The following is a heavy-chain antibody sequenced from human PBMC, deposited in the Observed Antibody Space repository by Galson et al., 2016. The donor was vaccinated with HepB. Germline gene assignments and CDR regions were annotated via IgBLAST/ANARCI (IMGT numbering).Heavy chain of an antibody. V-gene: IGHV3-48*02. CDR3: ATPTLIPPV. CDR2: ISTGGSTI. Sequence: SLRLSCAASGFSFSSLPMNWVRQAPGKGLEWVAHISTGGSTIHYADSVKGRFTISRDNAKDSLYLQMNSLRDEDTAVYYCATPTLIPPVWGQGTMVTVSS. CDR1: GFSFSSLP. J-gene: IGHJ3*01. D-gene: IGHD4-17*01.